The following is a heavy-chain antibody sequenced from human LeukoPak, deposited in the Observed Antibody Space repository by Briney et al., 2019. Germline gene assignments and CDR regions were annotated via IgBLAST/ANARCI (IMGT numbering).Heavy chain of an antibody. D-gene: IGHD3-22*01. CDR1: GFTFSNYW. CDR3: TRAGAYYYDSSGSDY. Sequence: GGSLRLSCVASGFTFSNYWMSWVRQAPGKGLEWVANIKQDGSEKYYVDSVKGRFTISRDNAKNSLYLQMNSLRAEDTAVYYFTRAGAYYYDSSGSDYWGQGTLVTVSS. J-gene: IGHJ4*02. CDR2: IKQDGSEK. V-gene: IGHV3-7*01.